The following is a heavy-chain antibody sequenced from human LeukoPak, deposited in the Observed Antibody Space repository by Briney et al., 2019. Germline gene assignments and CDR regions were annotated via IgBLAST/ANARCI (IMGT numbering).Heavy chain of an antibody. CDR3: LNSGSNYEAVS. D-gene: IGHD5-18*01. CDR2: IHHTGKT. CDR1: GSSIRTYTH. Sequence: SETLSLTCTVSGSSIRTYTHWGWIRQPPGKGLEWIGIIHHTGKTYSNPSLESRVTISVDTSKNQFSLKLRSVSAADTAFYFCLNSGSNYEAVSWGQGTLVTVSS. J-gene: IGHJ5*02. V-gene: IGHV4-38-2*02.